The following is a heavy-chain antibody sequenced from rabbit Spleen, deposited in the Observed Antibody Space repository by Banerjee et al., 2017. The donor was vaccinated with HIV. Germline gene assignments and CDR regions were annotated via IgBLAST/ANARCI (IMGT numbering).Heavy chain of an antibody. V-gene: IGHV1S45*01. D-gene: IGHD4-1*01. J-gene: IGHJ3*01. CDR2: IDTGSSGFT. CDR1: GVSFSGNSY. Sequence: QEQLEESGGDLVKPGASLTLTCIASGVSFSGNSYMCWVRQAPGKGLEWIACIDTGSSGFTYFASWAKGRFTISKTSSTTVTLQMTSLTAADTATYFCARDLTGVIGWNFGWWGQGTLVTVS. CDR3: ARDLTGVIGWNFGW.